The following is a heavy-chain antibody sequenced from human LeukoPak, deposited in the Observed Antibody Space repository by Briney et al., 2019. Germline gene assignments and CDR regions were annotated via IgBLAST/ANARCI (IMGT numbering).Heavy chain of an antibody. Sequence: GGSLRLSCAAPGFTFSSYAMSWVRQAPGKGLEWVSAISGSGGSTYYADSVKGRFTISRDNSKSTLYLQMNSLRAEDTAVYYCAKAKITMIVVVPPDAFDIWGQGTMVTVSS. J-gene: IGHJ3*02. D-gene: IGHD3-22*01. CDR3: AKAKITMIVVVPPDAFDI. V-gene: IGHV3-23*01. CDR2: ISGSGGST. CDR1: GFTFSSYA.